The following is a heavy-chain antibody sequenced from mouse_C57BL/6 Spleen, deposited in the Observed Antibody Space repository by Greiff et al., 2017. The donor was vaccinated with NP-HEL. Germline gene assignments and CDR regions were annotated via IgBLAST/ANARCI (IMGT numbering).Heavy chain of an antibody. V-gene: IGHV1-39*01. CDR1: GYSFTDYN. D-gene: IGHD1-1*01. CDR3: ARSEDYGSSYGAMDY. CDR2: INPNYGTT. J-gene: IGHJ4*01. Sequence: VQLKQSGPELVKPGASVKISCKASGYSFTDYNMNWVKQSNGKSLEWIGVINPNYGTTSYNQKFKGKATLTVDQSSSTAYMQLNSLTSEDSAVYYCARSEDYGSSYGAMDYWGQGTSVTVSS.